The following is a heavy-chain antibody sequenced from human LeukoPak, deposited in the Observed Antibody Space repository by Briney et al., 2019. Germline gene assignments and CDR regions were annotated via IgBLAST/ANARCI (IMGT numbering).Heavy chain of an antibody. D-gene: IGHD3-3*01. CDR2: IKQDGSEK. CDR1: GFTFSSYW. J-gene: IGHJ6*02. V-gene: IGHV3-7*01. CDR3: AGGRGHSLRLLEWLHHYYGMDV. Sequence: GGSLRLSCAASGFTFSSYWMSWVRQAPGKGLEWVANIKQDGSEKYYVDSVKGRFTISRDNAKNSLYLKMNSLRAEDTAVYYCAGGRGHSLRLLEWLHHYYGMDVWGQGTTVTVSS.